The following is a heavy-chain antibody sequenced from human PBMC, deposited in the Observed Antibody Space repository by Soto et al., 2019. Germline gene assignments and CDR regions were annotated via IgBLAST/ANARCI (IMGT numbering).Heavy chain of an antibody. Sequence: PSETLSLTCAVYGGSFSGYYWSWIRHPPGKGLEWIGEINHSGSTNYNPSLQSRVTISVDTSKNQFSLKLSSVTAADTAVYYCARGYGSGSYYYYYGMDVWGQGSTVTVS. J-gene: IGHJ6*02. V-gene: IGHV4-34*01. D-gene: IGHD3-10*01. CDR1: GGSFSGYY. CDR2: INHSGST. CDR3: ARGYGSGSYYYYYGMDV.